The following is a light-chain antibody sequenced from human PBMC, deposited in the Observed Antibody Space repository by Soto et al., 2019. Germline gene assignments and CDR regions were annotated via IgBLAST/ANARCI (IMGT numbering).Light chain of an antibody. CDR2: YKSDSDK. CDR3: MIWHSSAWV. Sequence: QSVLTQPASLSASPGASASLTCTLRSGINGGTYRIYWYQQKPGSPPQYLLRYKSDSDKQQGSGVPSRFSGSRDASANAGILLISGLQSEDEADYYCMIWHSSAWVFGGGTKVTVL. V-gene: IGLV5-45*01. J-gene: IGLJ3*02. CDR1: SGINGGTYR.